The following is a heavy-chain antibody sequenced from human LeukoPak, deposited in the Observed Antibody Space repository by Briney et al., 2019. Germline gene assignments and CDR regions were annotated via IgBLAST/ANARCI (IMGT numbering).Heavy chain of an antibody. CDR1: GFTFSSYW. D-gene: IGHD3-10*01. CDR3: VRDSGWHRFDP. V-gene: IGHV3-7*01. Sequence: GGSLRLSCAASGFTFSSYWMSWVRQAPGKGLEWVANIKQDGSEKYYVDSVKGRFTISRDNAKNSLYLQMYSLRAEDTAVYYCVRDSGWHRFDPWGQGTLVTVSS. J-gene: IGHJ5*02. CDR2: IKQDGSEK.